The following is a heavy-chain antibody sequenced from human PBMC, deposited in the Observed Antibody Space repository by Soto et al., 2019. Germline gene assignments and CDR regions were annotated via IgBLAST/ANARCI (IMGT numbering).Heavy chain of an antibody. J-gene: IGHJ5*02. Sequence: LSLTCTVSGGSISSGDYYWSWIRQPPGKGLEWIGYIYYSGSTYYNPSLKSRVTISVDTSKNQFSLKLSSVTAADTAVYYCARTAAVRGGRSGWFDPWGQGTLVTVSS. CDR2: IYYSGST. CDR3: ARTAAVRGGRSGWFDP. D-gene: IGHD3-10*01. CDR1: GGSISSGDYY. V-gene: IGHV4-30-4*01.